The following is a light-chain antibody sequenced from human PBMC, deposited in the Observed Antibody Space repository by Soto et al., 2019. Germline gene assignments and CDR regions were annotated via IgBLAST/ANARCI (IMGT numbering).Light chain of an antibody. Sequence: EIVLTQSPATLSWSRGERATLSCRASQSVSSYLAWYQRKPGQAPRLLIYDASTWATGIPARFSGSGSGTEFTLTISRLEPEDFAIYYCQQRRRLSVTFGRGTKVHIK. CDR1: QSVSSY. CDR3: QQRRRLSVT. J-gene: IGKJ3*01. CDR2: DAS. V-gene: IGKV3-11*01.